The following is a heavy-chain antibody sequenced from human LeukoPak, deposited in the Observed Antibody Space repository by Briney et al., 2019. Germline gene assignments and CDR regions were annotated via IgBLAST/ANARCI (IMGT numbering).Heavy chain of an antibody. CDR3: ARAVGCSSTSCYAAGVDY. D-gene: IGHD2-2*01. CDR2: IYYSGST. V-gene: IGHV4-31*03. CDR1: GGSISSGGYY. Sequence: PSETLSLTCTVSGGSISSGGYYWSWIRQHPGKGLEWIGYIYYSGSTYYNPSLKSRVTISVDTFKNQFSLKLSSVTAADTAVYYCARAVGCSSTSCYAAGVDYWGQGTLVTVSS. J-gene: IGHJ4*02.